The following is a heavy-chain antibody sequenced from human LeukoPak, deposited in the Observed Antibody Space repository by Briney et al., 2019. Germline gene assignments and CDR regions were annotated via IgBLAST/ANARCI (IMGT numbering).Heavy chain of an antibody. J-gene: IGHJ4*02. CDR3: ARGPDYGGNSERDYYFDY. CDR2: INHSGST. CDR1: GGSFSGYY. D-gene: IGHD4-23*01. V-gene: IGHV4-34*01. Sequence: SSETLSLTCAVYGGSFSGYYWSWIRQPPGKGLEWIGEINHSGSTNYNPSLKSRVTISVDTSKNQFSLKLSSVTAADTAVYYCARGPDYGGNSERDYYFDYWGQGTLVTVSS.